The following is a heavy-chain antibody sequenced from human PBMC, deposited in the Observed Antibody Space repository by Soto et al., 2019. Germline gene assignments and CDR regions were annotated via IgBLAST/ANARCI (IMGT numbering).Heavy chain of an antibody. D-gene: IGHD3-10*01. CDR3: ARGLLWFWERPYLDS. Sequence: PSETLSLTCVVSGASISSNDWWNWVRQSPGKGLEWIGEIYRSGTANYNPSLQSRVTMSLVKSKNQFSLKLTSVTAADTAVYYCARGLLWFWERPYLDSWGQGTLVTVSS. V-gene: IGHV4-4*02. CDR1: GASISSNDW. CDR2: IYRSGTA. J-gene: IGHJ4*02.